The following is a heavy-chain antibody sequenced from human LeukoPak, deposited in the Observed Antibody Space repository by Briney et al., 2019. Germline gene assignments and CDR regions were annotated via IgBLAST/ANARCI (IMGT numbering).Heavy chain of an antibody. CDR3: ARNRGGRGSSPHNWFDP. CDR1: GGSISSGGYY. V-gene: IGHV4-31*03. Sequence: SETLSLTCTVSGGSISSGGYYWSWIRQHPGKGLEWIGYIYYSGSTYYNPSLKSRVTISVDTSKNQFSLKLSSVTAADTAVYYCARNRGGRGSSPHNWFDPWGQGTLVTVSS. CDR2: IYYSGST. J-gene: IGHJ5*02. D-gene: IGHD6-6*01.